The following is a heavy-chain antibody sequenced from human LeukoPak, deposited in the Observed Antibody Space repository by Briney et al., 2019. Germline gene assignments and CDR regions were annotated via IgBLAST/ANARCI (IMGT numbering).Heavy chain of an antibody. J-gene: IGHJ4*02. D-gene: IGHD6-13*01. Sequence: GGSLRLSCAASGFTFSSYAMSWVRQAPGKGLEWVSAISGSGGSTYYADSVKGRFTISRDNSKNTLYLQMNSLRAEDAAVYYCAKDTLRYSSSSDPPGYWGQGTLVTVSS. CDR2: ISGSGGST. CDR1: GFTFSSYA. V-gene: IGHV3-23*01. CDR3: AKDTLRYSSSSDPPGY.